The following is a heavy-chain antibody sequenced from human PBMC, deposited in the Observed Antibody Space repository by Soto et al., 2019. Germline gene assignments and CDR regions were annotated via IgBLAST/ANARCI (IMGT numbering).Heavy chain of an antibody. V-gene: IGHV3-33*01. CDR1: GFTFSSYG. J-gene: IGHJ4*02. Sequence: GGSLRLSCAASGFTFSSYGMHWVRQAPGKGLEWVAVIWYDGSNKYYADSVKGRFTISRDNSKNTLYLQMNSLRAEDTAVYYCARYLSPDGGKPYFWGQGTLVTVSS. CDR2: IWYDGSNK. CDR3: ARYLSPDGGKPYF. D-gene: IGHD2-15*01.